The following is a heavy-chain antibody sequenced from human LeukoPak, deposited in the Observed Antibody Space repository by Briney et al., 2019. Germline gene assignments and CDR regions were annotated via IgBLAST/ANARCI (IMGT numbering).Heavy chain of an antibody. D-gene: IGHD2-2*02. CDR3: SNPHTLNCDY. J-gene: IGHJ4*02. CDR1: GFTFSSYG. Sequence: GGSLRLSCATSGFTFSSYGMHWVRQAPGKGLEWVAVIWYDGSNKYYADSVKGRFTISRDNSKNTLYLQMNSLRPEDTAVYYCSNPHTLNCDYGGLGTLATVS. CDR2: IWYDGSNK. V-gene: IGHV3-33*06.